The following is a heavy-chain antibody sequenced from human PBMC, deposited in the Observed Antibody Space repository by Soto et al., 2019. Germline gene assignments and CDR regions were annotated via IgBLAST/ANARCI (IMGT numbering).Heavy chain of an antibody. CDR2: ISYDGSNK. D-gene: IGHD4-17*01. CDR3: ARDRDYGDYFYYYYGMDV. V-gene: IGHV3-30-3*01. Sequence: GGSLRLSCAGSGFSFRSYGMHWVRQAPGKGLEWVAAISYDGSNKRYADSVKGRFNISRDNSKITLYLQMNSLRGEDTAMYYCARDRDYGDYFYYYYGMDVWGQGTTVTVS. CDR1: GFSFRSYG. J-gene: IGHJ6*02.